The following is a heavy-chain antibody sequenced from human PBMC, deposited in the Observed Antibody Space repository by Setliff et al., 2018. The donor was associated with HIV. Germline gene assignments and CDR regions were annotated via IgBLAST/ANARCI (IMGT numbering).Heavy chain of an antibody. J-gene: IGHJ4*02. V-gene: IGHV3-74*01. CDR1: GFTFSSYW. D-gene: IGHD3-10*01. CDR3: TRDTFGPNDY. CDR2: INPDGSST. Sequence: SSETLSLSCAASGFTFSSYWMHWVRQAPGKGLVWVSRINPDGSSTSYADSVKGRFTISRDNAKNTLYLQMNSLRADDTAVYYCTRDTFGPNDYWGQGTLVTVSS.